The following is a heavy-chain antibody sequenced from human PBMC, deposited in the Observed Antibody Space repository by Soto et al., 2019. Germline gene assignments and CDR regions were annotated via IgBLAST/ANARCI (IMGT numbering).Heavy chain of an antibody. J-gene: IGHJ4*02. Sequence: EVQLMESGGGVVQPGGSLRLSCAASGFTFSSETMFWVRQAPGKGLEHITAISKNGDSTFYADSVKGRFSISSDNSKNTLYLQMGSLRAEDMAVYYCATREGFAYWGQGTLVTVSS. CDR2: ISKNGDST. V-gene: IGHV3-64*07. CDR1: GFTFSSET. CDR3: ATREGFAY.